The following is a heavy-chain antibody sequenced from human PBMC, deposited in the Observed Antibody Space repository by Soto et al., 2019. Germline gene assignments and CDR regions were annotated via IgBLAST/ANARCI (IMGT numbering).Heavy chain of an antibody. Sequence: QVQLVQSGAEVKKPGASVKVSCKASGYTFTSYYMHWVRQAPGQGLEWMGIINPSGGSTSYAQKFQGRVTMTRDTSTSTVYMELSCPRSEDTAAYYCARDNTSGWFDYWGQGTLVTVSS. CDR2: INPSGGST. CDR1: GYTFTSYY. J-gene: IGHJ4*02. V-gene: IGHV1-46*01. D-gene: IGHD6-19*01. CDR3: ARDNTSGWFDY.